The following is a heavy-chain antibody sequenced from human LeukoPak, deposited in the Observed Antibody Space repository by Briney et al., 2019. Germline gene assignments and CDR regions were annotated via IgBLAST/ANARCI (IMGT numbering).Heavy chain of an antibody. CDR1: GGSISSYY. Sequence: SETLSLTCTVSGGSISSYYWSWIRQPPGKGLEWIGHIYYSGSTNYNPSLKSRVTISVDTSKNQFSLKLSSVTAADTAVYYCARQYYYDFWSGYYFDYWGQGTLVTVSS. V-gene: IGHV4-59*08. CDR2: IYYSGST. J-gene: IGHJ4*02. D-gene: IGHD3-3*01. CDR3: ARQYYYDFWSGYYFDY.